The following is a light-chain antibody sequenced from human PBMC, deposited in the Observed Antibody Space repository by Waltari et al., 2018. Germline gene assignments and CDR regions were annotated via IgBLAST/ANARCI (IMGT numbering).Light chain of an antibody. Sequence: AIRITQSPSSLSASTGDRVTITCRASQGISSYLAWYQQKPGKAPKFLIYAASTLQSGVPSRFIGSGSGTDFTLTISCLQSEDFASYYCQQYYSNPPTFGQGTKVENK. CDR3: QQYYSNPPT. J-gene: IGKJ1*01. CDR2: AAS. V-gene: IGKV1-8*01. CDR1: QGISSY.